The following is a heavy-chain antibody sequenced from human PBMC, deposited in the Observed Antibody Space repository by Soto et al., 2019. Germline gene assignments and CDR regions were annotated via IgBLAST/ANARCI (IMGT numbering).Heavy chain of an antibody. J-gene: IGHJ4*02. CDR2: INPNDGST. D-gene: IGHD1-7*01. CDR3: ARDLASETGTTY. Sequence: QVQLVQSGAEVKKPGASVKVSCKASGYTFSSYYIHWVRQAPGQGLEWMGIINPNDGSTSYAQKFQGRVTMTRDTSTSTVYMELSSLRSEDTAVYYCARDLASETGTTYWGQGTLVTVSS. CDR1: GYTFSSYY. V-gene: IGHV1-46*01.